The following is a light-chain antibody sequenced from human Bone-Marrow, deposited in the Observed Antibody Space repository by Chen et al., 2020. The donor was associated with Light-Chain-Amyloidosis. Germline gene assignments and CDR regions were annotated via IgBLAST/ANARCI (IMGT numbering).Light chain of an antibody. CDR1: SSDVGGYNY. V-gene: IGLV2-11*01. CDR3: CSYAGSYTYYV. J-gene: IGLJ1*01. CDR2: DVS. Sequence: QSALTQPRSVSGSPGQSVTISCTGNSSDVGGYNYVSWNQQHPGKAPKVMIYDVSKRPSGVPDRFSGSKSGNTASLTISGLQAEDEADYYCCSYAGSYTYYVFGSGTKVTVL.